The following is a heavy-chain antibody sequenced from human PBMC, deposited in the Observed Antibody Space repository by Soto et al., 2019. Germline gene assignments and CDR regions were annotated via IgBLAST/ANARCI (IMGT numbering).Heavy chain of an antibody. J-gene: IGHJ4*02. V-gene: IGHV1-3*04. CDR1: GYTFNSYA. CDR2: INTGNGNT. CDR3: AKDDTGGSGWYLPDY. D-gene: IGHD6-19*01. Sequence: ASVKVSCKASGYTFNSYAIHWVRQAPGQRLEWMGWINTGNGNTKYSQKFQGRVTITRDTSASTAYMELSSLRSEDTAVYYCAKDDTGGSGWYLPDYWGQGTVVTVSS.